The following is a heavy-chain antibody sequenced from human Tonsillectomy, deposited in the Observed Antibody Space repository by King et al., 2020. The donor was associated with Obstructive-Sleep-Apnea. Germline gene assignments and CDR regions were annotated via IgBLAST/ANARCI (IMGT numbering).Heavy chain of an antibody. CDR2: ISSSSSTI. J-gene: IGHJ4*02. CDR1: GFTFSSYS. V-gene: IGHV3-48*01. CDR3: ARGDDSSGYYTFDY. Sequence: VQLVESGGGLVQPGGALRLSCAASGFTFSSYSMNWVRQASGKGLEWVSYISSSSSTIYYADPVKGRFTISRDNAKNSLYLQMNSLRAEDTAVYYCARGDDSSGYYTFDYWGQGTLVTVSS. D-gene: IGHD3-22*01.